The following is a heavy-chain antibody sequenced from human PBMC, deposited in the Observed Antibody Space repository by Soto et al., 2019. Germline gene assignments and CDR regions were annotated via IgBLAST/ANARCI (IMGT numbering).Heavy chain of an antibody. CDR1: GYSFSRYW. V-gene: IGHV5-51*01. J-gene: IGHJ6*02. Sequence: GESLKISCKGSGYSFSRYWIGWVRHMPGKGLEWMGIIYPGDSDTRYSPSFQGQVTISADKSISTAYLQWISLKASDTAMYYCARSRGSTNYYSGMDVWGQGTTVTVSS. CDR3: ARSRGSTNYYSGMDV. D-gene: IGHD1-26*01. CDR2: IYPGDSDT.